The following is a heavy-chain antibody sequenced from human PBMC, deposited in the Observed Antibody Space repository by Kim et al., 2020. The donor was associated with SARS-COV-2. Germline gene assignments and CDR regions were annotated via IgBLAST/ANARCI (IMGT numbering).Heavy chain of an antibody. D-gene: IGHD3-10*01. J-gene: IGHJ6*02. CDR2: IYPGDSDT. CDR1: GYSFTSYW. CDR3: ARQKFRAAPTDYYYYGMDV. V-gene: IGHV5-51*01. Sequence: GESLKISCKGSGYSFTSYWIGWVRQMPGKGLEWMGIIYPGDSDTRYSPSFQGQVTISADKSISTAYLQWSSLKASDTAMYYCARQKFRAAPTDYYYYGMDVWGQGTTVTVSS.